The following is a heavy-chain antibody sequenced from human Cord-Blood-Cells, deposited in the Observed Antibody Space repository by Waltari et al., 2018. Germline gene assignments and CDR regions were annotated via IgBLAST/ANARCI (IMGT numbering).Heavy chain of an antibody. CDR1: GYTFTGYY. Sequence: QVQLVQSGAEVKKPGASVKVSCKASGYTFTGYYMHWVRQAPGQGLEWMGWINPNSGGTNYAQKCQGRGTMTRETSSSTADMERSRLRSDDTDVYYCARGPSGGPDYDYDYWGQGTLVTVSS. CDR2: INPNSGGT. J-gene: IGHJ4*02. D-gene: IGHD3-16*01. CDR3: ARGPSGGPDYDYDY. V-gene: IGHV1-2*02.